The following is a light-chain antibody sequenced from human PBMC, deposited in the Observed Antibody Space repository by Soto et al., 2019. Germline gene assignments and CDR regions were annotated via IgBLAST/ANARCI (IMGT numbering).Light chain of an antibody. CDR3: CSFAAGNTYV. CDR1: SSDVGTYNL. J-gene: IGLJ1*01. Sequence: QSVLTQPASVSGSPLQSIALSCTGTSSDVGTYNLVSWYQQHPGKAPKLLISEGGKRPSGVSDRFSGSKSGNTASLTISGLQAEDEADYYCCSFAAGNTYVFGTGTKVTVL. CDR2: EGG. V-gene: IGLV2-23*01.